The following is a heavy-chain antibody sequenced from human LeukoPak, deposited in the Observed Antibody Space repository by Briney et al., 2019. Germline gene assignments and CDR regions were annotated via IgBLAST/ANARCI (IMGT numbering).Heavy chain of an antibody. CDR1: GSSIYSDYF. J-gene: IGHJ3*01. Sequence: SETLSLTCAVSGSSIYSDYFWAWIRQPPGKGLEWIGSIHHSGTIYYNPSLRSRVTISVGTSENHFSLNLNSVTAADTALYYCARHSRVIVGAICAYDSWGQGTKVTVSS. V-gene: IGHV4-38-2*01. D-gene: IGHD1-26*01. CDR2: IHHSGTI. CDR3: ARHSRVIVGAICAYDS.